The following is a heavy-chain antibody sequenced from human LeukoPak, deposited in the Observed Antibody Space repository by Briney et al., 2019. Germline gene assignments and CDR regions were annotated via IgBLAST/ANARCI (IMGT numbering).Heavy chain of an antibody. D-gene: IGHD3-22*01. V-gene: IGHV3-53*01. J-gene: IGHJ3*02. CDR2: IYSGGST. Sequence: PGGSLRLSCAASGFTVSSNYMSWVRQAPGKGLEWVSVIYSGGSTYYADSVKGRFTISRDNSKNTLYLQMNSLRAEDTAVYYCARAWYYYDSSGYAFDMWGQGTIVTVSS. CDR3: ARAWYYYDSSGYAFDM. CDR1: GFTVSSNY.